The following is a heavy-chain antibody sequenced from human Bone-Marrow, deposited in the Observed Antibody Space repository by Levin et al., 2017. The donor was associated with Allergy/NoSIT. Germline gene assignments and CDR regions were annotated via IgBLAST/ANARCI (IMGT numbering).Heavy chain of an antibody. D-gene: IGHD3-22*01. J-gene: IGHJ3*02. CDR3: ARRAWGSGCFDI. CDR2: INSDGSST. Sequence: PGASVKVSCAASGFTFSSYWMHWVRQAPGKGLVWVSRINSDGSSTSYADSVKGRFTISRDNAKNTLYLQMNSLRAEDTAVYYCARRAWGSGCFDIWGQGTMVTVSS. V-gene: IGHV3-74*01. CDR1: GFTFSSYW.